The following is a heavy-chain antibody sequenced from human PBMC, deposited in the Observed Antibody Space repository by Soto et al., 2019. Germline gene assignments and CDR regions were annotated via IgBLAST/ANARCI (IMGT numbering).Heavy chain of an antibody. CDR1: GGTVSSYA. CDR3: PIGCITMTESGPRQWFDP. D-gene: IGHD3-22*01. CDR2: IIPIFGTA. Sequence: SVKVSCKACGGTVSSYAISWVRQDPGQGHEWMAAIIPIFGTANYAQKFQGRVTITADESPITAYMELTSLRSEDTAVYYCPIGCITMTESGPRQWFDPWGQGTLVNVSS. J-gene: IGHJ5*02. V-gene: IGHV1-69*13.